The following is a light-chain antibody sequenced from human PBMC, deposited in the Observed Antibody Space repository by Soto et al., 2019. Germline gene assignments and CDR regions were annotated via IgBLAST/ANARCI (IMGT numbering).Light chain of an antibody. CDR1: SSDVGSYNL. CDR2: EVS. J-gene: IGLJ2*01. CDR3: CSYAGTSTYVL. Sequence: QSALTQPASVSGSPGQSITISCTGTSSDVGSYNLVSWYQHHPGKAPKLMIYEVSKRPSGVSDRFSGSESGNTASLTISGLQAEDEADYYCCSYAGTSTYVLFGGGTKVTVL. V-gene: IGLV2-23*02.